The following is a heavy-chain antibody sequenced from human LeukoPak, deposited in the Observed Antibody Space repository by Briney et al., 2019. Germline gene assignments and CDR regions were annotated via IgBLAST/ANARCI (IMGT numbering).Heavy chain of an antibody. D-gene: IGHD3-16*01. CDR3: ARVDEGGYYYYGMDV. Sequence: SETLSLTCSVSGGSVRSDMSHWSWIRQPPGKGLEWIGYVHYSGSANYNPSLKSRVTISVDTSKNQFSLKLSSVTAADTAVYYCARVDEGGYYYYGMDVWGQGTTVTVSS. J-gene: IGHJ6*02. CDR2: VHYSGSA. V-gene: IGHV4-61*01. CDR1: GGSVRSDMSH.